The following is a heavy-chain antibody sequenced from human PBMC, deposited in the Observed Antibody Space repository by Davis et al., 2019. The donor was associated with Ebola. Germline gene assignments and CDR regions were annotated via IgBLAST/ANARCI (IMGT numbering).Heavy chain of an antibody. CDR1: GFTFSSYG. CDR3: ARGGGITIFGVVNCYMDV. J-gene: IGHJ6*03. D-gene: IGHD3-3*01. CDR2: ISYDGSNK. Sequence: PGGSLRLSCAASGFTFSSYGMHWVRQAPGKGLEWVAVISYDGSNKYYADSVKGRFTISRDNSKNTLYLQMNSLRAEDTAVYYCARGGGITIFGVVNCYMDVWGKGTTVTVSS. V-gene: IGHV3-30*03.